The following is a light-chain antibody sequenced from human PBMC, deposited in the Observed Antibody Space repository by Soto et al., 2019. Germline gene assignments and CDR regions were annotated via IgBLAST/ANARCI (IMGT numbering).Light chain of an antibody. J-gene: IGLJ2*01. CDR2: SNN. V-gene: IGLV1-44*01. Sequence: QSVLTQPPSASGTPGQRVTISCSGSSYNIGSNTVNWYQQLPGTAPKLLIYSNNQRPSGVPDRFSGSKSGTSASLAISGLQSEDEADYYCAAWDDSLNVLVFGGGTKVTVL. CDR1: SYNIGSNT. CDR3: AAWDDSLNVLV.